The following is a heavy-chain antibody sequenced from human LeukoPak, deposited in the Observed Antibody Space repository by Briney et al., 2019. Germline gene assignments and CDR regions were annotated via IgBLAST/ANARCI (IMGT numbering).Heavy chain of an antibody. Sequence: GGSLRLSCAASGFTFSNYAMNWVRQAPGKGLEWVSAITNNGGRTSYSDSVKGRFTISRDNSKNILHLQMNSLRAEDPAVYFCARLITTSGWYEDYWGQGTLATVSS. D-gene: IGHD6-19*01. J-gene: IGHJ4*02. CDR2: ITNNGGRT. CDR1: GFTFSNYA. V-gene: IGHV3-23*01. CDR3: ARLITTSGWYEDY.